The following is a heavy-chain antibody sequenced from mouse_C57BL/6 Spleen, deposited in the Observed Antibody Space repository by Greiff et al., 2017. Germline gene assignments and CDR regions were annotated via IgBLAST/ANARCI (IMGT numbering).Heavy chain of an antibody. CDR2: ISSGGSYT. Sequence: EVQLQESGGDLVKPGGSLKLSCAASGFTFSSYGMSWVRQTPDKRLEWVATISSGGSYTYYPDSVKGRFTISRDNAKNTLYLQMSSLKSEDTAMYYCASWDWYFDVWGTGTTVTVSS. CDR1: GFTFSSYG. D-gene: IGHD4-1*01. J-gene: IGHJ1*03. CDR3: ASWDWYFDV. V-gene: IGHV5-6*01.